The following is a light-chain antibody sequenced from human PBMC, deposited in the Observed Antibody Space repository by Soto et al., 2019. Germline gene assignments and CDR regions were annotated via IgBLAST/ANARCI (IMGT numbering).Light chain of an antibody. J-gene: IGKJ4*01. Sequence: EIVLTQSPGTLSLSPGERATLSCRASQSVSSSYLAWYQQKPGQAPRLLIYSASSRATGIPDRFSGSGSGTDFTLTISRLEPEHFAVYYCHQYGSSPLTFGGGTKVEIK. CDR2: SAS. CDR3: HQYGSSPLT. CDR1: QSVSSSY. V-gene: IGKV3-20*01.